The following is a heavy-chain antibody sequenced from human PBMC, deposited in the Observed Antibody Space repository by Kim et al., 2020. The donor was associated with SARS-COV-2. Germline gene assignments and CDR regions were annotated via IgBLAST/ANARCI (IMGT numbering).Heavy chain of an antibody. D-gene: IGHD5-12*01. Sequence: SETLSLTCTVSGGSISNDYYYWSWIRQPPGKGLEWIGYIHHSGSTYYNPSLRSRLTLSIDTSKKQFSLSLRSVTAADRAVYYCARKGDSGYDHNWFDPWG. J-gene: IGHJ5*02. CDR3: ARKGDSGYDHNWFDP. CDR2: IHHSGST. V-gene: IGHV4-30-4*01. CDR1: GGSISNDYYY.